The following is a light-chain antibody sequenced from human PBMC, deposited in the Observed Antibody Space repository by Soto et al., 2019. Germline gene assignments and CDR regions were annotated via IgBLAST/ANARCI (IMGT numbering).Light chain of an antibody. CDR3: SSYTGSSTLV. V-gene: IGLV2-14*01. CDR1: SSDVGGYNY. Sequence: QSALTQPASVSGSPRQSVTISCTGTSSDVGGYNYVSWYQQHPGKAPKLMLYNVSNRPSGVSNRFSGSKSGNTASLTISGLQAEDEADYYCSSYTGSSTLVFGGGTKLTVL. CDR2: NVS. J-gene: IGLJ2*01.